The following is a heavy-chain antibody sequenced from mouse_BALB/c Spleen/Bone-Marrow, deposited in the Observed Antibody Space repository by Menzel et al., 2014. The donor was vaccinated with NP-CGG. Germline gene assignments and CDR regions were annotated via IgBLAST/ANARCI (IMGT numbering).Heavy chain of an antibody. CDR3: ARGIYYGSSSYFDY. Sequence: LVKTGASVKISCKASGYSFTGYCMHWVKPSHGKSLEWIGYISCYNGATSYNQKFKGKATFTVDTSSSTAYMQFNSLTSEDSAVYYCARGIYYGSSSYFDYWGQGTTLTVSS. J-gene: IGHJ2*01. V-gene: IGHV1S34*01. CDR2: ISCYNGAT. D-gene: IGHD1-1*01. CDR1: GYSFTGYC.